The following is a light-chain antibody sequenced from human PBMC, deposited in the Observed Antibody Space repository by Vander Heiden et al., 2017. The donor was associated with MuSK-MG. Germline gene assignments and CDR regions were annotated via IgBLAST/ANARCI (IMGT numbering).Light chain of an antibody. Sequence: QSVLTQPPSVSGAPGQRVTIPCTGSSSNIGAGYDVHWYQQLPGTAPKLLIYGNSNRPSGVPDRFSGSKSGTSASLAITGLQAEEEADYYCQSYDSSLSGWVFGGGTKLTVL. CDR1: SSNIGAGYD. CDR3: QSYDSSLSGWV. CDR2: GNS. V-gene: IGLV1-40*01. J-gene: IGLJ3*02.